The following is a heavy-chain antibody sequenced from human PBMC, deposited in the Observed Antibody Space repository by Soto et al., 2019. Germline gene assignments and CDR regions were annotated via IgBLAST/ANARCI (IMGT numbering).Heavy chain of an antibody. V-gene: IGHV3-7*01. D-gene: IGHD2-15*01. Sequence: PGGSLRLSCAASGFTFSSYWMSWVRQAPGKGLEWVANIKQDGSEKYYVDSVKGRFTISRDNAKNSLYLQMNSLRAEDTAVYYCARGPDIVVVVAASIWFDPWGQGTLVTVSS. CDR3: ARGPDIVVVVAASIWFDP. J-gene: IGHJ5*02. CDR1: GFTFSSYW. CDR2: IKQDGSEK.